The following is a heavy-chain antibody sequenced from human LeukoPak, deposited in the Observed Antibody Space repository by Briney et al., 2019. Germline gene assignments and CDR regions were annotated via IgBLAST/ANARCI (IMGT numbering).Heavy chain of an antibody. V-gene: IGHV1-69*06. J-gene: IGHJ3*02. Sequence: EASVTVSCKASGGTFSSYAISWVRQAPGQGLEWMGGIIPIFGTANYAQKFQGRVTITADKSTSTAYMELSSLRSKDTAVYYCARGLYCSGGSCISAAFDIWGQGTMVTVSS. CDR3: ARGLYCSGGSCISAAFDI. CDR1: GGTFSSYA. CDR2: IIPIFGTA. D-gene: IGHD2-15*01.